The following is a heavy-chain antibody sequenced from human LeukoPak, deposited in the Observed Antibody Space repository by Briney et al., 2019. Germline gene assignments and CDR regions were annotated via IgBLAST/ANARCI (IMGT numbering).Heavy chain of an antibody. CDR3: ARAPVRELTFDY. J-gene: IGHJ4*02. CDR1: GGSISSYY. V-gene: IGHV4-59*01. Sequence: PSETLSLTCTVSGGSISSYYWSWIRQPPGKGLEWIGYIYYSGSTNYNPSLESRVTISVDTSKNQFSLKLSSVTAADTAVYYCARAPVRELTFDYWGQGTLVTVSS. CDR2: IYYSGST. D-gene: IGHD1-26*01.